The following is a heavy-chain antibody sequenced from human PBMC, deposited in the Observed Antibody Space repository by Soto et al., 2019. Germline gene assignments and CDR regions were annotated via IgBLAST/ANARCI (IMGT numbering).Heavy chain of an antibody. CDR1: GFTFSTYA. CDR2: ISAGGGST. J-gene: IGHJ3*01. Sequence: GWSLRLSCAASGFTFSTYAMSWVRQAPGKGLEWVSAISAGGGSTYYADSVNGRFTISRDNSINMLYLQMNSLRTEDTAVYYCAHPRGYGVFDAYDFWGQGAMVTVSS. CDR3: AHPRGYGVFDAYDF. V-gene: IGHV3-23*01. D-gene: IGHD4-17*01.